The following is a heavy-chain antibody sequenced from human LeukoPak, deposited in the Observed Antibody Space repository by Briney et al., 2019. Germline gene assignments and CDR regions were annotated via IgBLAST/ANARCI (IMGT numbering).Heavy chain of an antibody. CDR1: GGSISSSSYY. Sequence: PSETLSLTCTVSGGSISSSSYYWGWIRQPPGKGLEWIGSIYYSGSTYYNPSLKSRVTISVDTSKNQFSLKLSSVTAADTAVYYCARDGVIVVWGQGTLVTVSS. J-gene: IGHJ4*02. D-gene: IGHD3-16*02. CDR3: ARDGVIVV. V-gene: IGHV4-39*07. CDR2: IYYSGST.